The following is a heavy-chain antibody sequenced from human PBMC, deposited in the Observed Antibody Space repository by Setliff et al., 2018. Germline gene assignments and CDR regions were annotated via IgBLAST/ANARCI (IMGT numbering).Heavy chain of an antibody. CDR1: GVSVSDYY. Sequence: PSETLSLTCSVSGVSVSDYYWSWIRQPAGRGLEYIGRIYTSGATNYSPSVRGRVTISVDHLKNQVSLNLKSVTAADTAVYFCARLSWNGLRYYGLDVWGQGTTVTVSS. J-gene: IGHJ6*02. CDR2: IYTSGAT. D-gene: IGHD3-3*01. V-gene: IGHV4-4*07. CDR3: ARLSWNGLRYYGLDV.